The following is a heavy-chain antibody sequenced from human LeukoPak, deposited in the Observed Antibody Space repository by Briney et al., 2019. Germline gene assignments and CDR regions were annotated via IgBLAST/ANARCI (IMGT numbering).Heavy chain of an antibody. V-gene: IGHV1-69*04. CDR1: GGTFSSYA. D-gene: IGHD2-2*01. Sequence: GASVKVSCKASGGTFSSYAISWVRQAPGQGLEWMGRIIPILGIANYAQKFQGRVTITADKSTSTAYMELSSLRSEDTAVYYCARERDQLRADAFDIWGQGTMVTVSS. CDR2: IIPILGIA. CDR3: ARERDQLRADAFDI. J-gene: IGHJ3*02.